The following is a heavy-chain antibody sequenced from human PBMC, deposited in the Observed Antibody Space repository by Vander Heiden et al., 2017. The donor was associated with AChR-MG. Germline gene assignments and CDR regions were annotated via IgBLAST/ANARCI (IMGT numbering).Heavy chain of an antibody. CDR2: MYYNGET. D-gene: IGHD3-16*01. V-gene: IGHV4-38-2*01. CDR3: ARGGPTDH. J-gene: IGHJ4*02. Sequence: QVQLQESGPGLVKPSETLSLTCAVSGFSITSGYYWGWIRQPPGKGLEWIGDMYYNGETHYNPSLKSRVTMSVDTSKNQFSLKLSSVTAADTAVYYCARGGPTDHWGQGTLGHRLL. CDR1: GFSITSGYY.